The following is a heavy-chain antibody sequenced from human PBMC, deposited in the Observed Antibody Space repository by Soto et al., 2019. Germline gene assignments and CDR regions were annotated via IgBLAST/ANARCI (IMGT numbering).Heavy chain of an antibody. CDR3: GKDYSSGWDIKDSAV. Sequence: SRRLSCSSSGFNFDDYAIDWVLQAPVKGLEWVSGVSLSIGSKGYAYSVKGRFTISIDNAKNSLYLQMNSLRTEDNALYYCGKDYSSGWDIKDSAVWGHGLVLPVSS. CDR2: VSLSIGSK. D-gene: IGHD3-22*01. J-gene: IGHJ3*01. V-gene: IGHV3-9*01. CDR1: GFNFDDYA.